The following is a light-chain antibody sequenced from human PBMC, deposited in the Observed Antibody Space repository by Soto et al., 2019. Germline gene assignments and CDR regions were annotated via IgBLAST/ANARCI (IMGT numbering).Light chain of an antibody. CDR1: QYIGSA. CDR3: QQYNNWPRT. V-gene: IGKV3-15*01. J-gene: IGKJ1*01. Sequence: EVVLTQSPATLSVSPGDRATLSCRASQYIGSAVAWYHQRSGQAPRLLIYAASTRATGIPGRFSGSGSGTEFTLTISSLQSEDFAVYYCQQYNNWPRTFGQGTKVDIK. CDR2: AAS.